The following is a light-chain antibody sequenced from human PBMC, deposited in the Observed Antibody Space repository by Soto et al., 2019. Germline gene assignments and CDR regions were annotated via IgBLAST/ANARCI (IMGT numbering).Light chain of an antibody. CDR3: QQYGGSSWT. Sequence: EIVLTQSPGTLSLSPGERATLSCRASQSVSSYLAWYQQKPGQAPRLLIYDASNRATGIPDRFSGSGSGTDFTLIIRRLEPEDFAVYYCQQYGGSSWTFGQGTKV. J-gene: IGKJ1*01. CDR1: QSVSSY. CDR2: DAS. V-gene: IGKV3-20*01.